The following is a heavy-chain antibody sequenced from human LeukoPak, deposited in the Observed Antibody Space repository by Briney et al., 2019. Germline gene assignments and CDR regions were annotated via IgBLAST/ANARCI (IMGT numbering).Heavy chain of an antibody. J-gene: IGHJ3*02. V-gene: IGHV1-2*02. CDR1: GYTFTGYY. D-gene: IGHD3-22*01. CDR2: INPNSGGT. Sequence: ASVKVSCKASGYTFTGYYIHWVRQAPGQGLERMGWINPNSGGTNYAQKFQGRVTMTRDTSISTAYMELSSLRSDDTAVYYCARESTYYDSTDYYQGDAFDIWGQGTMVTVSS. CDR3: ARESTYYDSTDYYQGDAFDI.